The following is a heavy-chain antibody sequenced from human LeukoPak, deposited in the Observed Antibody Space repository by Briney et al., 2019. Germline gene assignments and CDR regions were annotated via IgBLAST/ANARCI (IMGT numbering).Heavy chain of an antibody. CDR1: GFTFSSYW. CDR3: ATPVGGIWSFDY. Sequence: GGSLRLSCTASGFTFSSYWMTWVRQAPGKGLEWVANIKQDGSEKYYVDSVKGRFTVSRDNAMNSLYLQMNSLRAEDTAGYFCATPVGGIWSFDYWGQGTLVTVSS. CDR2: IKQDGSEK. V-gene: IGHV3-7*01. D-gene: IGHD6-13*01. J-gene: IGHJ4*02.